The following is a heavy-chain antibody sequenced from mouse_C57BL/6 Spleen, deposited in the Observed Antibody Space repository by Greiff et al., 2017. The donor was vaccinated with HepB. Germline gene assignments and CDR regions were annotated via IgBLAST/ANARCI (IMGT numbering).Heavy chain of an antibody. CDR1: GYTFTSYW. CDR2: IYPGSGST. Sequence: QVHVKQPGAELVKPGASVKMSCKASGYTFTSYWITWVKQRPGQGLEWIGDIYPGSGSTNYNEKFKSKATLTVDTSSSTAYMQLSSLTSEDSAVYYCARPHYYGSSYFAYWGQGTLVTVSA. V-gene: IGHV1-55*01. J-gene: IGHJ3*01. CDR3: ARPHYYGSSYFAY. D-gene: IGHD1-1*01.